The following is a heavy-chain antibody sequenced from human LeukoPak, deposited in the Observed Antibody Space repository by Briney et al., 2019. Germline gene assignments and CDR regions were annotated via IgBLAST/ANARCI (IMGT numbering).Heavy chain of an antibody. CDR3: ARALPPTDYYYYYMGV. CDR2: INTNTGNP. J-gene: IGHJ6*03. CDR1: GYTFTSYA. Sequence: ASVKVSCKASGYTFTSYAMNWVRQAPGQGLEWMGWINTNTGNPTYAQGFTGRFVFSLDTSVSTAYLQISSLKAEDTAVYYCARALPPTDYYYYYMGVWGKGTTVTVSS. V-gene: IGHV7-4-1*02.